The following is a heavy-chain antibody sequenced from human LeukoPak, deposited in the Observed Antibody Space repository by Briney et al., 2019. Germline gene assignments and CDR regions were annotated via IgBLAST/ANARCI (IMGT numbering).Heavy chain of an antibody. CDR2: IYYSGST. Sequence: NSSETLSLTCTVSGGSISSGVYYWSWIRQHPGKGLEWIGYIYYSGSTYYNPSLKSLVAISVDTSKNQFSLKLSSVTAADTAVYYCARDGAIGASLDPWGQGTLVTVSS. V-gene: IGHV4-31*01. J-gene: IGHJ5*02. CDR3: ARDGAIGASLDP. D-gene: IGHD4/OR15-4a*01. CDR1: GGSISSGVYY.